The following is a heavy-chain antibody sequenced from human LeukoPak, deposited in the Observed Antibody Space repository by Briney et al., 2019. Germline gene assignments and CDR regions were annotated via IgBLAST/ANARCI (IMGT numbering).Heavy chain of an antibody. CDR3: AKTPGIAVAGTPVYWFDP. Sequence: GGSLRLSCAASEFTFSSYSMNWVRQAPGKGLEWVSSISSSSSYIYYADSVKGRFTISRDNSKNTLYLQMNSLRAEDTAVYYCAKTPGIAVAGTPVYWFDPWGQGTLVTVSS. CDR1: EFTFSSYS. D-gene: IGHD6-19*01. CDR2: ISSSSSYI. J-gene: IGHJ5*02. V-gene: IGHV3-21*04.